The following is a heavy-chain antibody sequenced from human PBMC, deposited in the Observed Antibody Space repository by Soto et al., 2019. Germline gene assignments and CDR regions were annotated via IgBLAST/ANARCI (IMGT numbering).Heavy chain of an antibody. CDR1: GFTFSSYS. CDR3: ARDSSTRHIVVVTAQTYNWFDP. D-gene: IGHD2-21*02. Sequence: PGGSLRLSCAASGFTFSSYSMNWVRQAPGKGLEWVSYISSSSSTIYYADSVKGRFTISRDNAKNSLYLQMNSLRAEDTAVYYCARDSSTRHIVVVTAQTYNWFDPWGQGTLVTVS. J-gene: IGHJ5*02. V-gene: IGHV3-48*01. CDR2: ISSSSSTI.